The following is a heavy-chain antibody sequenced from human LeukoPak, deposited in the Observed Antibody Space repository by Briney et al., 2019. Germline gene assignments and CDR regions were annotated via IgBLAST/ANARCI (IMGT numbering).Heavy chain of an antibody. CDR2: INHSGST. CDR1: GGSFSGYY. Sequence: SETLSLTCAVYGGSFSGYYWSWIRQPPGKGLEWIGEINHSGSTNYNPSLKSRVTISVDTSKNQFSLKLSSVTAADTAVYYCARGRTSRLVQHGWFDPWGQGTLVTVSS. J-gene: IGHJ5*02. CDR3: ARGRTSRLVQHGWFDP. D-gene: IGHD6-19*01. V-gene: IGHV4-34*01.